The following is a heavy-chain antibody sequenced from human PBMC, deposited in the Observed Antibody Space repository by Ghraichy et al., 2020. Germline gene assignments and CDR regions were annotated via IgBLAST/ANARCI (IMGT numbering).Heavy chain of an antibody. V-gene: IGHV3-30*03. CDR2: ISYDGSNK. CDR3: ARASGRSPYYYYGMDV. J-gene: IGHJ6*02. Sequence: GGSLRLSCAASGFTLSDYGMHWVRQAPGKGPEWVAVISYDGSNKYYVDSARGRFTISRDNSKNSVYLQMNSLRAEETGIYYCARASGRSPYYYYGMDVWGQGTTVTVSS. CDR1: GFTLSDYG. D-gene: IGHD1-26*01.